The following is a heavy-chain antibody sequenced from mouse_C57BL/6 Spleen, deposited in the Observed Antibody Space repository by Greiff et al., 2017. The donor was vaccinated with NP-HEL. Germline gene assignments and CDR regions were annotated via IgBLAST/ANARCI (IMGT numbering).Heavy chain of an antibody. J-gene: IGHJ1*03. CDR3: AGAPYDYDWYFDV. CDR1: GFPITSGYY. D-gene: IGHD2-4*01. CDR2: ITHSGET. Sequence: QVQLKESGPGLVKPSQSLFLTCSITGFPITSGYYWIWIRQSPGKPLEWMGYITHSGETFYNPSLQSPISITSETSKNQFFLQLNSVTTEDTAMYYCAGAPYDYDWYFDVWGTGTTVTVSS. V-gene: IGHV12-3*01.